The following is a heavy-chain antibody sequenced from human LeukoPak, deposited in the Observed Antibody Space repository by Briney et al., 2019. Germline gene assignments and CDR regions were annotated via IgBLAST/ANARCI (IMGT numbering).Heavy chain of an antibody. Sequence: PGGSLRLSCATSGFAFNTFWMNWVRQAPGKGLEWVANINQGGSDKSYVDSVKGRFTISRDNAKNSLYLEMNCLRVEDTAMYYCARTSRSSSIDDGGQGTLVTVSS. CDR3: ARTSRSSSIDD. CDR2: INQGGSDK. CDR1: GFAFNTFW. D-gene: IGHD2-15*01. J-gene: IGHJ4*02. V-gene: IGHV3-7*01.